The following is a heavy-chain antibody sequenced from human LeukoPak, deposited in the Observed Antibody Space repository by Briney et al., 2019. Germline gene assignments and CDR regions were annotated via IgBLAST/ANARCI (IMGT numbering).Heavy chain of an antibody. CDR2: IRNKADGYTT. Sequence: PGGSLRLSCVASGFTFSPHYMDWVRQSPGQGLEWVGLIRNKADGYTTIYAASVKGRFTISRGDSKNSVYLQMDSVKTEDTAVYYCGDLGSTGTDHWGQGTLVTVSS. J-gene: IGHJ4*02. CDR1: GFTFSPHY. V-gene: IGHV3-72*01. CDR3: GDLGSTGTDH. D-gene: IGHD4-17*01.